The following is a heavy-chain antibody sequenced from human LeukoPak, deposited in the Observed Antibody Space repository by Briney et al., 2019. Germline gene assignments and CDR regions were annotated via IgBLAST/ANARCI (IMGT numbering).Heavy chain of an antibody. Sequence: ASVKVSCKASGYTFTSYGVTWVRQAPGQGLEWMGWISAYNGKTNYAQKFQGRVTVTTDTSTSTAYMELRSLRSDDTAVYYCARDGYSSSWPAWYYYMDVWGKGTTVTVSS. V-gene: IGHV1-18*01. CDR2: ISAYNGKT. J-gene: IGHJ6*03. CDR3: ARDGYSSSWPAWYYYMDV. D-gene: IGHD6-13*01. CDR1: GYTFTSYG.